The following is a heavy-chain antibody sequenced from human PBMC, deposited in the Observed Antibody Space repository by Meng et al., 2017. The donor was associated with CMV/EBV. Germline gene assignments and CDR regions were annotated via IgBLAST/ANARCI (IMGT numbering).Heavy chain of an antibody. CDR3: AHISIFGVVNY. J-gene: IGHJ4*02. CDR1: GGSISTGGVG. V-gene: IGHV2-5*02. CDR2: IYWDDDK. Sequence: QESGPGLVKPSQTLSLTCTVSGGSISTGGVGVGWIRQPPGKALEWLALIYWDDDKRYSPSLKSRLTITKDTSKTQVVLTVTNMDPVDTATYFCAHISIFGVVNYWGQGTLVTVSS. D-gene: IGHD3-3*01.